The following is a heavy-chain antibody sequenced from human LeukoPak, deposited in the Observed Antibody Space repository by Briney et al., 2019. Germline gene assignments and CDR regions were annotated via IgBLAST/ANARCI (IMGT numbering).Heavy chain of an antibody. CDR2: LNPNSDNT. CDR1: GYTFTSYD. Sequence: ASVKVSCKASGYTFTSYDINWVRQAPGQGLEWMGWLNPNSDNTGYAQKFQGRVTITRNTSISTAYMELSSLRSEDTAVYYCARGQRYSYMSPWGQGTLVTVSS. J-gene: IGHJ5*02. D-gene: IGHD5-18*01. CDR3: ARGQRYSYMSP. V-gene: IGHV1-8*03.